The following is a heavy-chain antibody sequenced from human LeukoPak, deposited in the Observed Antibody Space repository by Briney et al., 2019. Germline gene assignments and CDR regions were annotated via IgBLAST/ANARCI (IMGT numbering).Heavy chain of an antibody. CDR2: IYYSGST. J-gene: IGHJ2*01. Sequence: KTPETLSLTCTVSGGSISSYYWSWIRQPPGKGLEWIGYIYYSGSTNYNPSLKSRVTISVDTSKNQFSLKLSSVTAADTAVYYCARGYDGSGYYYRNWYFDLWGRGTLVTVSS. CDR3: ARGYDGSGYYYRNWYFDL. CDR1: GGSISSYY. D-gene: IGHD3-22*01. V-gene: IGHV4-59*08.